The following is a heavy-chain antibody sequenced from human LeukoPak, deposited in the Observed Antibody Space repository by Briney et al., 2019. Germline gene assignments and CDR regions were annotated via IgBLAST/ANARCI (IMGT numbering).Heavy chain of an antibody. D-gene: IGHD2-15*01. CDR1: GYTFTGYY. Sequence: ASVKVSCKASGYTFTGYYMHWVRQAPGQGLEWMGWINPNSGGTNYAQKFQGRVTMTRDTSISTAYMELSRLRSDDTAVYYCARVVAARLTAFDIWGQGTMVTVSS. V-gene: IGHV1-2*02. CDR3: ARVVAARLTAFDI. J-gene: IGHJ3*02. CDR2: INPNSGGT.